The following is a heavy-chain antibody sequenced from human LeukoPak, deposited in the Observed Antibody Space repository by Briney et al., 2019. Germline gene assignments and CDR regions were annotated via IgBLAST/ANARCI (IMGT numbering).Heavy chain of an antibody. J-gene: IGHJ3*02. Sequence: PGGSLRLSCAASGFTVSSNYMSWVRQAPGKGLEWVSVIYSGGSTYYADSVKGRFTISRDNSKNTLYLQMNSLRAEDTAVYYCARERFGRLGELPYPKTDAFDIWGQGTMVTVSS. CDR3: ARERFGRLGELPYPKTDAFDI. V-gene: IGHV3-53*01. CDR1: GFTVSSNY. CDR2: IYSGGST. D-gene: IGHD3-16*02.